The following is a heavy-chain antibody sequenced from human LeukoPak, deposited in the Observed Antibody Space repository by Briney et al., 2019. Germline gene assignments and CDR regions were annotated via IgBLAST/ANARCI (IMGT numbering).Heavy chain of an antibody. Sequence: GGSLRLSCAASGFTFSSYWMSWVRLAPGKGLEWVANIKGDGSVKYYVDSVKGRFSISRNNAKNSLYLQMNSLRDEDTAVYYCAACSSALGWLDPWGQGTLVTVSS. D-gene: IGHD6-19*01. CDR1: GFTFSSYW. CDR3: AACSSALGWLDP. V-gene: IGHV3-7*01. CDR2: IKGDGSVK. J-gene: IGHJ5*02.